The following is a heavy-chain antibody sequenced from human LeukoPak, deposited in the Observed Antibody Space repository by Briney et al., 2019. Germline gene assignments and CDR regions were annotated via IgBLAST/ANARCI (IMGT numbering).Heavy chain of an antibody. CDR2: ISPDGSTT. CDR3: ARSRQPYYYGSGGSWFDP. Sequence: GGSLRLSCAASGFTFSRYWMHWVRQAPGKGLMWVSRISPDGSTTLYADSVKGRFTISRDNAKNTLYLQMNSLGAEDTAVYYCARSRQPYYYGSGGSWFDPWGQGTLVTVSS. CDR1: GFTFSRYW. J-gene: IGHJ5*02. D-gene: IGHD3-10*01. V-gene: IGHV3-74*03.